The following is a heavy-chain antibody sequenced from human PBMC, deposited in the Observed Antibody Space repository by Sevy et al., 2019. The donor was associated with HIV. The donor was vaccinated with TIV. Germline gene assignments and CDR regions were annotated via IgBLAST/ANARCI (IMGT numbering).Heavy chain of an antibody. J-gene: IGHJ4*02. CDR3: AREGCTQPHDY. Sequence: GGSLRLSCAPSGFTFAKYSMSWVRQAPGEGLEWVSTFSFGCGRINYADSVKGRFTISRDDSKNTLFLQMNSLRAEDTATYFCAREGCTQPHDYWGQGTLVTVSS. V-gene: IGHV3-23*01. CDR1: GFTFAKYS. CDR2: FSFGCGRI. D-gene: IGHD2-8*01.